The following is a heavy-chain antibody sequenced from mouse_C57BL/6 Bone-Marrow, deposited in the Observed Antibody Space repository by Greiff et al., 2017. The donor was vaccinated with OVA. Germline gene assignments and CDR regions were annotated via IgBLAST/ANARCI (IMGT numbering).Heavy chain of an antibody. CDR1: GYSFTGYY. CDR2: INPSTGGT. J-gene: IGHJ3*01. D-gene: IGHD1-1*01. V-gene: IGHV1-42*01. Sequence: VQLKESGPELVKPGASVKISCKASGYSFTGYYMNWVKQSPEKSLEWIGEINPSTGGTTYNQKFKAKATLTVDKSSSTAYMQLKSLTSEGSAVYYCASGSSLRGCAYWGQGTRVTVSA. CDR3: ASGSSLRGCAY.